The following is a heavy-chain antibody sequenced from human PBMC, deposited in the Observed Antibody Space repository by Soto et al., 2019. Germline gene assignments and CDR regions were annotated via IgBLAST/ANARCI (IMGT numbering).Heavy chain of an antibody. CDR3: ASLKGFFDY. J-gene: IGHJ4*02. V-gene: IGHV4-39*01. CDR1: GVYVSSITYY. CDR2: ISHSGNT. Sequence: SETLSLTCNVAGVYVSSITYYWAWIRQPPGKGLEYIGSISHSGNTYFNPSLESRVSIFVDTSKSQVSLRVRSVTAADTAIYYCASLKGFFDYWGPGTMVTVSS.